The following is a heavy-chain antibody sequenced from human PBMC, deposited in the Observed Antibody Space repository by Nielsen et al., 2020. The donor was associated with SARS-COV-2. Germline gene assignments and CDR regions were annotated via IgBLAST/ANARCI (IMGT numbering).Heavy chain of an antibody. J-gene: IGHJ6*02. D-gene: IGHD3-10*01. V-gene: IGHV4-61*01. CDR3: ARGRTLWFGYYYGMDV. CDR2: IYYSGST. Sequence: SETLSLTCTVSGGAVSSGSYYWSWIRQPPGKGLEWIGYIYYSGSTNYNPSLKSRVTISVDTSKNQFSLKLSSVTAADTAVYYCARGRTLWFGYYYGMDVWGQGTTVTVSS. CDR1: GGAVSSGSYY.